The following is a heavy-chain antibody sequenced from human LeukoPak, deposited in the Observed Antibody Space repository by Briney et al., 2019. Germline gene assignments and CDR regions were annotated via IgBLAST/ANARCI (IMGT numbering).Heavy chain of an antibody. CDR3: AKGGKYDILTGYRRSRLLGDF. J-gene: IGHJ4*02. CDR1: GFPFSSHG. Sequence: GGSLSLSFAAAGFPFSSHGMHWVRPTPAKGLEWVAFIPYDGSNKYYADSVKGRFIISRDNSKNTLFLQMNSLRPEDTAVYYCAKGGKYDILTGYRRSRLLGDFWGQGTLVTVSS. CDR2: IPYDGSNK. V-gene: IGHV3-30*02. D-gene: IGHD3-9*01.